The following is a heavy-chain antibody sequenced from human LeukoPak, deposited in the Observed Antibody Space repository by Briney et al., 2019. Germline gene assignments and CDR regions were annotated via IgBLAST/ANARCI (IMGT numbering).Heavy chain of an antibody. D-gene: IGHD1-1*01. J-gene: IGHJ4*02. Sequence: SGTLSLTCAVSGGSTSSNNWWGWVRQPPGKGLEWIGEIYHSGSPNYNPSLKSRVTISVDKSKNHFSLNLSSVTAADTAVYYCARVNINNWHSCDYWGQGTLVTVSS. CDR2: IYHSGSP. V-gene: IGHV4-4*02. CDR3: ARVNINNWHSCDY. CDR1: GGSTSSNNW.